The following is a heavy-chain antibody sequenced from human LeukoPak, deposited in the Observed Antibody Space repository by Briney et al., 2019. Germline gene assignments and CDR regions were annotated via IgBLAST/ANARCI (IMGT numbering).Heavy chain of an antibody. CDR3: ARGGWLRGGDYFDY. V-gene: IGHV1-8*01. Sequence: ASVKVSCKASGYTFTSYDINWVRQATGQGLEWMGWMNPNSGNTGYAQKFQGRVTMTRNTSISTAYMELSSLRSEDTAVYCCARGGWLRGGDYFDYWGQGTLVTVSS. CDR2: MNPNSGNT. CDR1: GYTFTSYD. D-gene: IGHD3-22*01. J-gene: IGHJ4*02.